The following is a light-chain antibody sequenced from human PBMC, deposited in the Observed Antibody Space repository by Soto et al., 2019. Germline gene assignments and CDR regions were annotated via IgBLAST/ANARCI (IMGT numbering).Light chain of an antibody. J-gene: IGLJ1*01. V-gene: IGLV1-51*01. CDR1: SSNIGGNS. Sequence: VLTQPPSVSAAPGQKVTISCSGSSSNIGGNSVSWYQQLPGTAPKLLIYDDDKRPPGIPDRFSGSKSGTSATLGITGFQTGDEADYYCGSWDSSLSAYVFGTGTKVTVL. CDR3: GSWDSSLSAYV. CDR2: DDD.